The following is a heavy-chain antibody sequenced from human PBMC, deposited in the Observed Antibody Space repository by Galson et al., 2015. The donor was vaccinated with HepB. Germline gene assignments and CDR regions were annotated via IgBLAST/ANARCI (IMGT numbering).Heavy chain of an antibody. CDR1: GGSIRSGGYY. Sequence: QVQLQESGPGLVKPSQTLSLTCTVSGGSIRSGGYYWSWIRQHPGKGLEWIGYIYYSGTTYYNPSLKSRVAISLDTSKNQFSLKLTSVTAADTAVYYCAREGYNYDYREDFWGQGTLVTVSS. CDR3: AREGYNYDYREDF. J-gene: IGHJ4*02. V-gene: IGHV4-31*03. CDR2: IYYSGTT. D-gene: IGHD5-18*01.